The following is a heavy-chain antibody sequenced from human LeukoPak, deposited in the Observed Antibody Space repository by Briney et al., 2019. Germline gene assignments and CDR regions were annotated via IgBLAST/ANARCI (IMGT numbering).Heavy chain of an antibody. CDR1: GFSVSGNY. Sequence: GGSLRLSCAAPGFSVSGNYMNWVRQAPGKGLEWVSVIYSGGNTDYADSVKGRFTVSRDNYKNTVYLQMNSLRAEDTAVYYCARDLRLNGGYWGQGTLVTVSS. CDR3: ARDLRLNGGY. D-gene: IGHD3-16*01. J-gene: IGHJ4*02. V-gene: IGHV3-66*01. CDR2: IYSGGNT.